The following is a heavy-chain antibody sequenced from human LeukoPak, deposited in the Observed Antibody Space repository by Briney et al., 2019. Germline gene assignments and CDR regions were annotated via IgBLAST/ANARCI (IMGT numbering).Heavy chain of an antibody. CDR1: GGSISSTNW. Sequence: SETLSLTCAGSGGSISSTNWWPWVRQPPGKGLEWIGEIYHSGSTNYNPSLKGRVTISIDKSKNQFSLKLNSVTAADTAVYYCTRDLGSGRGYYWGQGTLVTVSS. CDR3: TRDLGSGRGYY. CDR2: IYHSGST. V-gene: IGHV4-4*02. D-gene: IGHD3-10*01. J-gene: IGHJ4*02.